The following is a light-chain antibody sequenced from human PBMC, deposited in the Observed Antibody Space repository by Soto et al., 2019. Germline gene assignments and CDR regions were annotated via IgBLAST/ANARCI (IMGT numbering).Light chain of an antibody. J-gene: IGKJ3*01. CDR2: AAS. CDR3: HQYSRSPIFT. CDR1: QSVASNY. Sequence: EIVLTQSPATLSLSPGERATLSCRASQSVASNYLAWYQKRPGQAPRLLIYAASTRAAGIPDRFTGSGSGTDFTLTISRLEPEDFAVFFCHQYSRSPIFTFGPGTTVAIK. V-gene: IGKV3-20*01.